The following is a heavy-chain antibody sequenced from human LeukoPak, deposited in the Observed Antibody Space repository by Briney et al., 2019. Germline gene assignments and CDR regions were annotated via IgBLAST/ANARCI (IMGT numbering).Heavy chain of an antibody. V-gene: IGHV4-34*01. CDR1: GGSFSGYY. J-gene: IGHJ5*02. CDR3: ARDKYGGSGSCTNWFDP. Sequence: SETLSLTCAVYGGSFSGYYWSWIRQPPGKGLEWIGEINHSGSTNYNPSLKSRVTISVDTSKNQFSLKLSSVTAADTAVYYCARDKYGGSGSCTNWFDPWGQGTLVTVSS. D-gene: IGHD3-10*01. CDR2: INHSGST.